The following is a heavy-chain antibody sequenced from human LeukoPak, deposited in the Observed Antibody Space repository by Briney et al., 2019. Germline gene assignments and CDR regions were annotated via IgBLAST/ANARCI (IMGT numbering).Heavy chain of an antibody. CDR1: GLXFSSYA. V-gene: IGHV3-23*01. CDR2: ISGSSGHT. J-gene: IGHJ4*02. Sequence: GGSLRLSCAASGLXFSSYAISWVRQAPGKGLEWVSAISGSSGHTYYADSVKGRFTISRDNSKNTLYLQMNSLRAEDTAVYYCAKVGFSEMEWLLYSDHWGQGTLATVSS. D-gene: IGHD3-3*01. CDR3: AKVGFSEMEWLLYSDH.